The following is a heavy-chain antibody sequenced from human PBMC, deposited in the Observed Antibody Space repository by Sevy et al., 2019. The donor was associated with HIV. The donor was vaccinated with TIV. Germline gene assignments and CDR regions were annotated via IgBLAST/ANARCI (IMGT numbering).Heavy chain of an antibody. CDR1: GFTFSSYG. J-gene: IGHJ4*02. Sequence: GGSLRLSCAASGFTFSSYGMHWVRQAPGKGLEWVADIWFDGSNTYYVDSVKGRFTISRDIAENTLHLQMNSLRAEDTAVYYCARDLEFYDYGAYGPSFMPDYWGQGTLVTVSS. V-gene: IGHV3-33*01. CDR3: ARDLEFYDYGAYGPSFMPDY. CDR2: IWFDGSNT. D-gene: IGHD3-16*01.